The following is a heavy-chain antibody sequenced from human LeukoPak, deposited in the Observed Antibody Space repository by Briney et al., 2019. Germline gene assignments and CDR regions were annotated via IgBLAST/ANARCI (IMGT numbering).Heavy chain of an antibody. Sequence: ASVKVSCKAFGYSFTGYHLHWVRQAPRQGLEWVGWVYPKTGGTNYARKSQGRVTMTRDTSINTVNMELSRLTSDDTAVYYCAREFSSKLEWLAYVTGDDAFDVWGQGTMITVS. CDR3: AREFSSKLEWLAYVTGDDAFDV. CDR1: GYSFTGYH. V-gene: IGHV1-2*02. D-gene: IGHD3-3*01. CDR2: VYPKTGGT. J-gene: IGHJ3*01.